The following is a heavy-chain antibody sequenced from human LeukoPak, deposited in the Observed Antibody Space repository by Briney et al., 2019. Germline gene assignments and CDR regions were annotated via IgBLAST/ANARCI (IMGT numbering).Heavy chain of an antibody. CDR1: GFTFSTYS. V-gene: IGHV3-48*01. J-gene: IGHJ5*01. D-gene: IGHD3/OR15-3a*01. Sequence: PGGSVRLSCAASGFTFSTYSMNWVRQAPGKGLEWIAYIGSGSTIIHYTDSVKGRFTIPRDNAENSLYLQMNSLRAEDTAVYYCARVPIGHNNWFDSWGQGTLVTVSS. CDR3: ARVPIGHNNWFDS. CDR2: IGSGSTII.